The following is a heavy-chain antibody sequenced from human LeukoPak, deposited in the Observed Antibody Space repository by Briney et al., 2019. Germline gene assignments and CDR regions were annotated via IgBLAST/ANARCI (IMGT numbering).Heavy chain of an antibody. J-gene: IGHJ4*02. Sequence: PGGSLRLSCATSGFTFSSYGMNWVRQAPGKGLEWLASIRSHNSDTYYADSLKGRFTISRDNSKNTLYLQMNSLRAEDTAVYYCAKLYGSGSYYNHPAYYFDYWGQGTLVTVSS. D-gene: IGHD3-10*01. V-gene: IGHV3-30*02. CDR1: GFTFSSYG. CDR2: IRSHNSDT. CDR3: AKLYGSGSYYNHPAYYFDY.